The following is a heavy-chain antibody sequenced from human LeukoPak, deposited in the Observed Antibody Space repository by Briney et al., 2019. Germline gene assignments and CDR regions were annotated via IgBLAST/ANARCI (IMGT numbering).Heavy chain of an antibody. CDR2: ISSNGGST. D-gene: IGHD5-12*01. CDR1: GFTFSSHA. CDR3: VKGGYSGYDYAY. V-gene: IGHV3-64*05. J-gene: IGHJ4*02. Sequence: GGSLRLSCSASGFTFSSHAMYWVRQAPGKGLEYVSGISSNGGSTYYADSVKGRFTISRDNSKNTLYIQMSSLRAEDTAVYYCVKGGYSGYDYAYWGQGTLVTVSS.